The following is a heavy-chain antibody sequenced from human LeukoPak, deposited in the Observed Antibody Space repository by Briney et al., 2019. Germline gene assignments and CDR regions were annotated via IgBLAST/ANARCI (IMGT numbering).Heavy chain of an antibody. J-gene: IGHJ3*02. CDR3: VRDSDYQRNSGGLYAHYDALDI. CDR2: IKADGSVK. D-gene: IGHD2-21*01. CDR1: EFTFSTFW. Sequence: PGGSLRLSCAASEFTFSTFWMSWVRQAPGKGLEWVANIKADGSVKHYVDSVEGRFSISRDNARSSLYLQMNSLRAEDTAVYYCVRDSDYQRNSGGLYAHYDALDIWGRGTMVTVSS. V-gene: IGHV3-7*01.